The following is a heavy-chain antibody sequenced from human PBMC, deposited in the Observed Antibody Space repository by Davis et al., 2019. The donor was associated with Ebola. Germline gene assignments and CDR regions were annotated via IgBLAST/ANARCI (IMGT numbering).Heavy chain of an antibody. J-gene: IGHJ6*02. V-gene: IGHV1-3*01. D-gene: IGHD6-19*01. CDR2: INADNGNT. Sequence: ASVKVSCKASGFILTNYAIHWVRQAPGHRLEWMGWINADNGNTKYSQKFQGRVTITRDTSASTAYMELSSLRSEDTAVYYCAREEVTVIAVAGTNYYYYGMDVWGQGTTVTVSS. CDR3: AREEVTVIAVAGTNYYYYGMDV. CDR1: GFILTNYA.